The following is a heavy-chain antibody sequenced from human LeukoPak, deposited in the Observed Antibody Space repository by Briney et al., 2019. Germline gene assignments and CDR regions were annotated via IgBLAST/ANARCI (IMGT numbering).Heavy chain of an antibody. Sequence: PSETLSLSCAVNDGPFSGYFWSWIRHPPGKGPDSNGEINHSGSTNYNPSLKSRVTISVDTSKNQFSLMLSSVTAADTFFFQSEDGIRDCSSTSCYLLASNWFDPWGQGTLVTVSS. CDR2: INHSGST. J-gene: IGHJ5*02. D-gene: IGHD2-2*01. CDR3: EDGIRDCSSTSCYLLASNWFDP. V-gene: IGHV4-34*01. CDR1: DGPFSGYF.